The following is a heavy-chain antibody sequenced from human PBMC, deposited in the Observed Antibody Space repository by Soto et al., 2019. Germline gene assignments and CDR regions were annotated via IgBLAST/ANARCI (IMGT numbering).Heavy chain of an antibody. V-gene: IGHV3-30-3*01. Sequence: SLRLSCAASGFTFSSYAMHWVRQAPGKGLEWVAVTSYDGSNKYYADSVKGRFTISRDNSKNTLYLQMNSLRAEDTAVYYCARGYCSSTSCYYIFDYWGQGTLVTVSS. D-gene: IGHD2-2*01. J-gene: IGHJ4*02. CDR2: TSYDGSNK. CDR1: GFTFSSYA. CDR3: ARGYCSSTSCYYIFDY.